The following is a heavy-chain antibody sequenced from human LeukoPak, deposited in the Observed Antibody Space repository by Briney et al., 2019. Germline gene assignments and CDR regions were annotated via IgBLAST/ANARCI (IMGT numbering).Heavy chain of an antibody. D-gene: IGHD3-22*01. CDR2: INHSGST. CDR1: GGSFSGYY. J-gene: IGHJ3*02. V-gene: IGHV4-34*01. CDR3: ARGPYSYDSSGAFDI. Sequence: SETLSLTCADYGGSFSGYYWSWIRQPPGKGLEWIVEINHSGSTNYNPSLKSRVTISVDTSKNQFSLKLSSVTAADTAVYFCARGPYSYDSSGAFDIWGQGTMVTVSS.